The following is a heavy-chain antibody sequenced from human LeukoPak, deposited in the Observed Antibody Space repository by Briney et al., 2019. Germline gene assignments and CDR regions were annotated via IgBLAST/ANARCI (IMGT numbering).Heavy chain of an antibody. J-gene: IGHJ5*02. CDR2: IYYSGST. CDR1: GGSISSGGYY. V-gene: IGHV4-31*03. Sequence: SETLSLTCTVSGGSISSGGYYWSWIRQHPGKGLEWIGYIYYSGSTYYNPSLRSRVTISVDTSKNQFSLKLSSVTAADTAVYYCAREVADYDSSGYYSSGDWFDPWGQGTLVTVSS. D-gene: IGHD3-22*01. CDR3: AREVADYDSSGYYSSGDWFDP.